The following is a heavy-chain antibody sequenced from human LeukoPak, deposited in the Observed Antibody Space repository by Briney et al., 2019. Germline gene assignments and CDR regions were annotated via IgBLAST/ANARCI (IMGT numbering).Heavy chain of an antibody. Sequence: SETLSLTCTVSGGSISSYYWSWIRQPPGKGLEWIGYIYYSGSTNYNPSLKSRVTISVDTSKNQFSLKLSSVTAADTAVYYCARAITSRKNRFDPWGQGTLVTVSS. D-gene: IGHD2-2*01. CDR2: IYYSGST. J-gene: IGHJ5*02. CDR1: GGSISSYY. CDR3: ARAITSRKNRFDP. V-gene: IGHV4-59*01.